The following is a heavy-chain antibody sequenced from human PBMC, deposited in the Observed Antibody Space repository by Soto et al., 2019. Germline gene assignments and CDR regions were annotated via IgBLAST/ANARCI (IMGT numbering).Heavy chain of an antibody. V-gene: IGHV4-59*08. CDR2: IYYSGST. D-gene: IGHD6-6*01. CDR3: ARHGRPYYFDY. CDR1: GGSISSYY. Sequence: SETLSLTCTVSGGSISSYYWSWIRQPPGKGLEWIGYIYYSGSTNYNPSLKSRVTISVDTSKNQFSLKLSSVTAADTAVYYCARHGRPYYFDYWGQGTLVTVSS. J-gene: IGHJ4*02.